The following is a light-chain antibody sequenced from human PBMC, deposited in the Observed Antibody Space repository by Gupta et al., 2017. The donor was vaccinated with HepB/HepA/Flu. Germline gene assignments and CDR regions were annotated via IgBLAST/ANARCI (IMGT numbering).Light chain of an antibody. J-gene: IGLJ1*01. CDR2: KNN. V-gene: IGLV10-54*04. Sequence: QAGLIQPPSVSKGLKQTATLTCTGNNNNVGSEGAVWLQQHEGHPPKLLSYKNNDRPSGISERFSASRSGNTASLTITGLQAEVEADYFCSAWDNSLSAHVFGTGTKVNIL. CDR3: SAWDNSLSAHV. CDR1: NNNVGSEG.